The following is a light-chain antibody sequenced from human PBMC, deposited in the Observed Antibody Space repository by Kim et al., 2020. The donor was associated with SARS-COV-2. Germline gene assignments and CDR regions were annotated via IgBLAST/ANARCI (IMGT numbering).Light chain of an antibody. Sequence: PGERATLSCRASQSVSSSYLARYQQIPGQAPRLLIYGASSRATGIPDRFSGSGSGTDFTLTINRLEPEDFAVYYCQQYGRSPRTFGQGTRLEIK. CDR1: QSVSSSY. CDR3: QQYGRSPRT. J-gene: IGKJ5*01. V-gene: IGKV3-20*01. CDR2: GAS.